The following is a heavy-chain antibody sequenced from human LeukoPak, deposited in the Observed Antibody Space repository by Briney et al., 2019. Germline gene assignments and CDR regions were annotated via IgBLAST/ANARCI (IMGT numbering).Heavy chain of an antibody. J-gene: IGHJ6*02. V-gene: IGHV4-59*01. CDR1: GGSISSYY. CDR3: ARGAVLRFLEWFTPAEYYYYGMDV. Sequence: SETLSLTWTVSGGSISSYYWSWIRQPPGKGLEWIGYIYYSGSTNYNPSLKSRVTISVDTSKNQFSLKLSSVTAADTAVYYCARGAVLRFLEWFTPAEYYYYGMDVWGQGTTVTVSS. D-gene: IGHD3-3*01. CDR2: IYYSGST.